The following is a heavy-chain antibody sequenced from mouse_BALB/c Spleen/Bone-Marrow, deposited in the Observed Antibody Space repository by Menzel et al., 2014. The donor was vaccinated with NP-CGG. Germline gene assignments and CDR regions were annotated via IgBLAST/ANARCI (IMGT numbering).Heavy chain of an antibody. CDR2: IHPNSGNT. V-gene: IGHV1S130*01. CDR1: GYTLTSSW. CDR3: AREKIYGNYLWYFDV. Sequence: QVQLQQSGSVLVRPGASVKLSCKASGYTLTSSWMHWAKQRPGQGLEWIGEIHPNSGNTNYNEKFKGKATLTVDTSSXTAYVDLSSLTSEDSAVYYCAREKIYGNYLWYFDVWGAGTTVTVSS. J-gene: IGHJ1*01. D-gene: IGHD2-1*01.